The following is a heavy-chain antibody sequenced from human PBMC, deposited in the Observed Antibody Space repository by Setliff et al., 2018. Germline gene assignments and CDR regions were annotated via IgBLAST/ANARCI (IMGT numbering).Heavy chain of an antibody. CDR2: ISGSGGST. CDR3: ARVGMGQFDY. D-gene: IGHD6-13*01. J-gene: IGHJ4*02. CDR1: GFIFSGSA. Sequence: GESLRLSCAASGFIFSGSAIHWVRQAPGKGLEWVSAISGSGGSTYYADSVKGRFTISRDNSKNTLSLQMNSLRAEDTAVYYCARVGMGQFDYWGQGTLVTVSS. V-gene: IGHV3-23*01.